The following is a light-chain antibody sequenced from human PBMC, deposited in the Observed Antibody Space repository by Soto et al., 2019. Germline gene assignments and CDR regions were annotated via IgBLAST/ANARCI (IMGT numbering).Light chain of an antibody. CDR1: SSNIGAGYD. J-gene: IGLJ1*01. CDR3: QSYDNRLSGVV. CDR2: GNK. Sequence: QSVLTQPPSVSATPGLTVTISCTGSSSNIGAGYDVHWYQQLPGTAPRLLIYGNKFRPSGVPDRFSGSKSGTSASLAITGLQTEDEADYYCQSYDNRLSGVVFGTGTKVTVL. V-gene: IGLV1-40*01.